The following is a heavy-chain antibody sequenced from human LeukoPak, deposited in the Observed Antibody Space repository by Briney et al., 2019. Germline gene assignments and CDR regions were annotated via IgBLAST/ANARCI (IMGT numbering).Heavy chain of an antibody. V-gene: IGHV3-64*01. Sequence: GGSLRLSCAASGFTFSSYAMHWVRQAPGKGLEYVSAISSNGGSTYYANSVKGRFTISRDNSKNTLYLQMGSLRAEDMAVYYCARGAYDILTDVPGAFYIWGQGTMVTVSS. D-gene: IGHD3-9*01. CDR3: ARGAYDILTDVPGAFYI. CDR1: GFTFSSYA. CDR2: ISSNGGST. J-gene: IGHJ3*02.